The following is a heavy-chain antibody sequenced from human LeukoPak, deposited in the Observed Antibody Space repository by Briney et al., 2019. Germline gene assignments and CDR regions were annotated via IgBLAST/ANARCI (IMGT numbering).Heavy chain of an antibody. D-gene: IGHD5-12*01. V-gene: IGHV3-30-3*01. J-gene: IGHJ4*02. CDR2: MSFDGSNT. CDR1: GFTYTNYA. CDR3: ARDYVGYSDYDWRHTLDS. Sequence: PRGSLRLSCAASGFTYTNYAMHWVRQAPGKGLEWVAVMSFDGSNTKYADSVMGRFTISRDNSKNTLYLQMNSLRPQDTAIYYCARDYVGYSDYDWRHTLDSWGQGTLVTVSS.